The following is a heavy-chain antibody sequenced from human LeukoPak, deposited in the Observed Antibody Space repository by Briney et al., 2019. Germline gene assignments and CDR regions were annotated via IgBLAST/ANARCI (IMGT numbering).Heavy chain of an antibody. Sequence: SETLSLTCAVYGGSFSGYYWSWIRQPPGKGLEWIGEINHSGSTNYNPSLKSRVTISVDTSKNQFSLRLSSVTAADTAVYYCVRGLSANFRGQLFDYWGQGTLVTVSS. V-gene: IGHV4-34*01. CDR2: INHSGST. J-gene: IGHJ4*02. CDR1: GGSFSGYY. CDR3: VRGLSANFRGQLFDY. D-gene: IGHD3-10*01.